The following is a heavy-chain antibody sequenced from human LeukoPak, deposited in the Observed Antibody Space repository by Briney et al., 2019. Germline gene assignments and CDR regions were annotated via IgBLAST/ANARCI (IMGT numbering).Heavy chain of an antibody. CDR3: AKARVTACSGAYCYPFDY. J-gene: IGHJ4*02. Sequence: PGGSLRLSCAASGFTLSSYAMSWVRQGPGKGLEWVSAISVSGNTYHADPAKGRFTISRDSSKHTLHPQMNRLKAGDAAVDFCAKARVTACSGAYCYPFDYWSQGTLVTVSS. CDR2: ISVSGNT. CDR1: GFTLSSYA. D-gene: IGHD2-15*01. V-gene: IGHV3-23*01.